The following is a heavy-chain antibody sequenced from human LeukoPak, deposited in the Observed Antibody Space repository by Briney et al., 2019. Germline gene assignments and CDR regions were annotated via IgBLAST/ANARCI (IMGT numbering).Heavy chain of an antibody. CDR2: IYYSGST. D-gene: IGHD2-15*01. CDR3: ARKVVGGTNWFDP. Sequence: SETLSLTCTVSGGSISSSSYYWGLIRQPPGKGLEWIGSIYYSGSTYYNPSLKSRVTISVDTSKNQFSLKLSSVTAADTAVYYCARKVVGGTNWFDPWGQGTLVTVSS. J-gene: IGHJ5*02. V-gene: IGHV4-39*07. CDR1: GGSISSSSYY.